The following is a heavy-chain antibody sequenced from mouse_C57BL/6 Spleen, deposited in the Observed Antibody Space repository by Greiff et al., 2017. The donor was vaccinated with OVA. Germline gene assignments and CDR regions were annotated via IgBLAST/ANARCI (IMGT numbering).Heavy chain of an antibody. J-gene: IGHJ4*01. CDR2: INPNNGGT. CDR1: GYTFTDYN. V-gene: IGHV1-18*01. CDR3: ARRGKNYDYDDAMDY. Sequence: EVQLQQSGPELVKPGASVKIPCKASGYTFTDYNMDWVKQSHGKSLEWIGDINPNNGGTIYNQKFKGKATLTVDKSSSTAYMELRSLTSEDTAVYYGARRGKNYDYDDAMDYWGEGTAVTVSS. D-gene: IGHD2-4*01.